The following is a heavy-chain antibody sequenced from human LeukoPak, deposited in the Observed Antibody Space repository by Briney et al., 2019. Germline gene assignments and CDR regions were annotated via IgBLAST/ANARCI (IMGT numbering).Heavy chain of an antibody. CDR2: ISSQSGSA. CDR3: ARESGPDDLGIQQLWAFDI. Sequence: SETLSLTCGVSGGSISSSNWWTWVRQPPGKGLEWIGEISSQSGSANYNPSLMRRATISVDKSKNQFSLKLSSVTAADTAVYYCARESGPDDLGIQQLWAFDIWGQGTMVTVSS. D-gene: IGHD6-13*01. CDR1: GGSISSSNW. V-gene: IGHV4-4*02. J-gene: IGHJ3*02.